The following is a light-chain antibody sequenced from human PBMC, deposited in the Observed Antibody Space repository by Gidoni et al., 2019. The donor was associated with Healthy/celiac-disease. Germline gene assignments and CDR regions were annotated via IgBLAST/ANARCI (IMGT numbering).Light chain of an antibody. CDR2: GAS. Sequence: EIGMTQYPATLSVSPGERATLSCRASQSVSSNLTWYQQKPGQAPRLLIYGASTRATGIPARFSGSGSGTEFTLTISSLQSEDFAVYYCQQYNNWPPLTFGGGTKVEIK. CDR3: QQYNNWPPLT. CDR1: QSVSSN. J-gene: IGKJ4*01. V-gene: IGKV3-15*01.